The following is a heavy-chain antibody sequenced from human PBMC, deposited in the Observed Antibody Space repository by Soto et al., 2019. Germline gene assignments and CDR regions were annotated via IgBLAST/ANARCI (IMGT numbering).Heavy chain of an antibody. D-gene: IGHD3-9*01. CDR1: GYTFTSYG. CDR3: ARERYYDILTGYQNYYYYGMDV. CDR2: ISAYNGNT. Sequence: ASVKVSCKASGYTFTSYGISWVRQAPGQGLEWMGWISAYNGNTNYAQKLQGRVTMTTDTSTSTAYMELRSLRSDDTAVYYCARERYYDILTGYQNYYYYGMDVWGQGTTVTVS. J-gene: IGHJ6*02. V-gene: IGHV1-18*01.